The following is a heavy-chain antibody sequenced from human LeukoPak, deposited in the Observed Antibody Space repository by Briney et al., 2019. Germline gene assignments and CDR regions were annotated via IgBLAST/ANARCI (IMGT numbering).Heavy chain of an antibody. D-gene: IGHD6-13*01. CDR1: GYTFTSYY. CDR3: ARLIRQLEDY. CDR2: ISAYNGNT. V-gene: IGHV1-18*04. Sequence: GASVKVSCKASGYTFTSYYMHWVRQAPGQGLEWMGWISAYNGNTNYAQKLQGRVTMTTDTSTSTAYMELRSLRSDDTAVYYCARLIRQLEDYWGQGTLVTVSS. J-gene: IGHJ4*02.